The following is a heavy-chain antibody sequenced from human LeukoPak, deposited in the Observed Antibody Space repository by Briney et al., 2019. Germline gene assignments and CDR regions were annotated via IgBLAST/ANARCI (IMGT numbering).Heavy chain of an antibody. CDR3: ARRRRIMITFGGVIMENDAFDI. J-gene: IGHJ3*02. CDR2: IDYSGDT. CDR1: GGSIRSYY. D-gene: IGHD3-16*02. Sequence: PSETLSLTCTVSGGSIRSYYWSWIRQPPGKGLEWIGYIDYSGDTNYNPSLKSRVTISVDKSKNQFSLKLSSATAADTAVYYCARRRRIMITFGGVIMENDAFDIWGQGTMVTVSS. V-gene: IGHV4-59*12.